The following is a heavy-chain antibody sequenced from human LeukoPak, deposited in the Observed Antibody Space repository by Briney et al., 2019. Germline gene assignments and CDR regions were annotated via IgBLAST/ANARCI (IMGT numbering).Heavy chain of an antibody. J-gene: IGHJ4*02. D-gene: IGHD3-22*01. CDR1: GGSISSGGYY. V-gene: IGHV4-31*03. Sequence: PSETLSLTCTVSGGSISSGGYYWSWIRQHPGKGLEWIGYIYYSGSTYYNPFLKSRVTISVDTSKNQFSLKLSSVTAADTAVYYCARVPPYYYDSSGYYTGTHFDYWGQGTLVTVSS. CDR3: ARVPPYYYDSSGYYTGTHFDY. CDR2: IYYSGST.